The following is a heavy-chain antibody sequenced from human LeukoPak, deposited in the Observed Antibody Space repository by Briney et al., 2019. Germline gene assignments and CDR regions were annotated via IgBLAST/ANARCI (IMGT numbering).Heavy chain of an antibody. J-gene: IGHJ5*02. Sequence: SETLSLTCAVYGGSFSGYYWSWIRQPPGKGLEWIGETNHSGSTNYNPSLKSRVTISVDTSKNQFSLKLSSVTAADTAVYYCARDQQYYYGSGSYYNKWFDPWGQGTLVTVSS. V-gene: IGHV4-34*01. CDR1: GGSFSGYY. CDR3: ARDQQYYYGSGSYYNKWFDP. CDR2: TNHSGST. D-gene: IGHD3-10*01.